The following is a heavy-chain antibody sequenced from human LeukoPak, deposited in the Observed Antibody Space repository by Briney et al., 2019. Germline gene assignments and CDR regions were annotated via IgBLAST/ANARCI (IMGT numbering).Heavy chain of an antibody. D-gene: IGHD3-22*01. CDR1: GFTFSSYA. Sequence: GGSLRLSCTASGFTFSSYAMSWVRQAPGKGLEWVSAISGSGGSTYYADSVKGRFTISRDNSKNTLYLQMNSLRAEDTAVYYCAKGSRIVVVIVAFVDWGQGTLVTVSS. CDR3: AKGSRIVVVIVAFVD. CDR2: ISGSGGST. J-gene: IGHJ4*02. V-gene: IGHV3-23*01.